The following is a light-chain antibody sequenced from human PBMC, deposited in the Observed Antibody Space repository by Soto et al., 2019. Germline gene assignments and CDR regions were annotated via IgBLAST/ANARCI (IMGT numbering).Light chain of an antibody. V-gene: IGKV1-39*01. CDR3: QQYSTFPRT. CDR2: DAS. CDR1: QSISSY. J-gene: IGKJ1*01. Sequence: DIQMTQSPSSLSASVGDRVTITCRASQSISSYLNWYQQKPGKAPKLLIYDASTLESGVPSRFSGSGSGTEFTLTISSLQPEDFATFYCQQYSTFPRTFGQGTKVDIK.